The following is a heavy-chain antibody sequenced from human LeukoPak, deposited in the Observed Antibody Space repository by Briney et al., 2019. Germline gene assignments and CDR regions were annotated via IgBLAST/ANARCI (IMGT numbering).Heavy chain of an antibody. CDR1: GGSISSGAYY. J-gene: IGHJ4*02. V-gene: IGHV4-31*03. CDR3: ARTHITGTGYFDY. D-gene: IGHD1-20*01. Sequence: SETLSLTCTVSGGSISSGAYYWSWVRQHPRKGLEWIAYIYYSGSPYYNLSLKSRVTISVDTSNNQFSLKLSSVTAADTAVYYCARTHITGTGYFDYWGQGTLVTVSS. CDR2: IYYSGSP.